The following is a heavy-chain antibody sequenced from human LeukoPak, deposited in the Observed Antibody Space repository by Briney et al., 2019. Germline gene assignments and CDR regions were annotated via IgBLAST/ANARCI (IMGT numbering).Heavy chain of an antibody. V-gene: IGHV3-74*01. Sequence: SGGSLRLSCAASGFTFSSYWMHWVRQAPGKGLVWVSRINSDGSSTSYADSVKGRFTISRDNAKNTLYLQMNSLRAEDTAVYYCTRGYWGQYHWYFDLWGRGTLVTVSS. CDR3: TRGYWGQYHWYFDL. CDR1: GFTFSSYW. CDR2: INSDGSST. J-gene: IGHJ2*01. D-gene: IGHD3-16*01.